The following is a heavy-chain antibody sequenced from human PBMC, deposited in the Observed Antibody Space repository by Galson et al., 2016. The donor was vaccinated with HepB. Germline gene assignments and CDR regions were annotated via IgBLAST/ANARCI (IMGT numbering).Heavy chain of an antibody. V-gene: IGHV3-48*02. D-gene: IGHD3-22*01. Sequence: SLRLSCAASGFTFSSYSMNWVRQAPGKGLEWVSYINPSSSSTHYADSVKGRFIISRDNAKNSLYLQMDSLRDEDTAVYYCARPIYYYSSGYHQYFQYWGQGTLVTASS. CDR3: ARPIYYYSSGYHQYFQY. CDR2: INPSSSST. J-gene: IGHJ1*01. CDR1: GFTFSSYS.